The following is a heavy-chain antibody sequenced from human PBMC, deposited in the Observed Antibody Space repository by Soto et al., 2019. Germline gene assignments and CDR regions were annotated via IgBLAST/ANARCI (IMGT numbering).Heavy chain of an antibody. CDR3: ARDRFRTASSCYFT. CDR2: ISGDAATT. D-gene: IGHD2-2*01. J-gene: IGHJ5*02. CDR1: GFSFTSYA. Sequence: EVLLLESGGGLVHPGGSLRLSCAGSGFSFTSYAIAWVRQAPGKGLEWVSSISGDAATTSYAESVKGRFAISRDNSKSTPYLQMSSLRVEDTAVYYCARDRFRTASSCYFTWGQGTLVTVSS. V-gene: IGHV3-23*01.